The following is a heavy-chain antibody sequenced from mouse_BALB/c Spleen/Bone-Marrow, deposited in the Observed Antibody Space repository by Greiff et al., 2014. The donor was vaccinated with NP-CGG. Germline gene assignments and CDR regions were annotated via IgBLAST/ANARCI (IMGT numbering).Heavy chain of an antibody. CDR3: ARAITDAMDD. J-gene: IGHJ4*01. CDR1: GYAFTNYL. CDR2: INSGSGGT. D-gene: IGHD2-4*01. V-gene: IGHV1-54*01. Sequence: QVQLKESGAELVRPGTSVKVSCKGSGYAFTNYLIEWVKQRPGQGLEWIGVINSGSGGTKYNEKFKGKATLTAEKSSSTAYMQLSSRASDDSAVYFCARAITDAMDDWGQGTSVTVSS.